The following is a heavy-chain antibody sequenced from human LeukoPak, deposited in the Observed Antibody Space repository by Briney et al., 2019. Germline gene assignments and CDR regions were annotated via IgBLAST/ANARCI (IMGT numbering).Heavy chain of an antibody. V-gene: IGHV4-39*01. CDR2: IYYSGST. J-gene: IGHJ4*02. Sequence: SETLSPTCTVSGGSISSDSYYWAWIRQPPGKGLEWIASIYYSGSTYYNPSLKSRVTISVDTSRNQFSLKLSSVTAADTAVYYCASLAVAGLSEGYWGQGTLVIVSS. CDR1: GGSISSDSYY. CDR3: ASLAVAGLSEGY. D-gene: IGHD6-19*01.